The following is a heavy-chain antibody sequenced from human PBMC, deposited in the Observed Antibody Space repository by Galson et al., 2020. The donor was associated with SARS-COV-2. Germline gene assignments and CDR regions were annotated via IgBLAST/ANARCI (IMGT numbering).Heavy chain of an antibody. J-gene: IGHJ6*03. Sequence: SVKVSCKASGGTFSSYAISWVRQAPGQGLEWMGGIIPIFGTANYAQKFQGRVTITADKSTSTAYMELSSLRSEDTAVYYCARSLLPYRNDYYYYYMDVWGKGTTVTVSS. CDR1: GGTFSSYA. V-gene: IGHV1-69*06. D-gene: IGHD2-2*01. CDR2: IIPIFGTA. CDR3: ARSLLPYRNDYYYYYMDV.